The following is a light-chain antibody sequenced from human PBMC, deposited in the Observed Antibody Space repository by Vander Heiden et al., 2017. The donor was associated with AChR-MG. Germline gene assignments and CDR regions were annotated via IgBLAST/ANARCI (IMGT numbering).Light chain of an antibody. CDR1: ESVTSY. V-gene: IGKV1-8*01. CDR3: QQDSNYPRT. J-gene: IGKJ1*01. CDR2: AAS. Sequence: AIRMTQSPSSLSASTGDRVTITCRASESVTSYLAWYQQKPGKAPHLLIFAASSLQSGVPSRFRGSGSGTDFTLTISSLQSEDFATYYCQQDSNYPRTFGQGTRVEV.